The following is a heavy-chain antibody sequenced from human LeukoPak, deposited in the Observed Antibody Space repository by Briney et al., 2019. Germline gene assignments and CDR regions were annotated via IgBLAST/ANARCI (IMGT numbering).Heavy chain of an antibody. J-gene: IGHJ4*02. CDR1: GFAFSSYA. CDR2: ISHDGSEK. Sequence: GGSLRLSCAASGFAFSSYAVHWVRQAPGKGLECMAVISHDGSEKYYADFVKGRFTISRDNSKNTLYLHMNSLIPEDTAVYFCAKDWKFYYVSGSFFPDNWGQGTLVTVSS. D-gene: IGHD3-10*01. CDR3: AKDWKFYYVSGSFFPDN. V-gene: IGHV3-30-3*01.